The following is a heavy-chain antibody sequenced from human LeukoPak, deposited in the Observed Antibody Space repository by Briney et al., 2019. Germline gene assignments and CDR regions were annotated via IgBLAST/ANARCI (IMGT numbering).Heavy chain of an antibody. J-gene: IGHJ4*02. D-gene: IGHD6-13*01. CDR3: ARGSLWGGSSWSLGYFDY. Sequence: GSLRLSCAASGFTFSRDWMHWVRQAPGKGREWSGEINHSGSTNYNPSLKSRVTISVDTSTNQFSLKLSSVTAADTAVYYCARGSLWGGSSWSLGYFDYWGQGTLVTVSS. CDR1: GFTFSRDW. CDR2: INHSGST. V-gene: IGHV4-34*01.